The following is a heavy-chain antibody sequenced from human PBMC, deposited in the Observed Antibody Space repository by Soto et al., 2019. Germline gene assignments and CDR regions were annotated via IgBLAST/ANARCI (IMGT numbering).Heavy chain of an antibody. CDR2: INHSGSN. D-gene: IGHD3-9*01. V-gene: IGHV4-34*01. CDR3: ARATSKSRDILTGYYP. Sequence: SETLSLTCAVYGGSFSGYYWSWIRQPPGKGLEWIGEINHSGSNNYNPALKSRVTLSVDTYKNQFSLKLSSVTAADTAVYYCARATSKSRDILTGYYPWGQGTLVTVSS. J-gene: IGHJ4*02. CDR1: GGSFSGYY.